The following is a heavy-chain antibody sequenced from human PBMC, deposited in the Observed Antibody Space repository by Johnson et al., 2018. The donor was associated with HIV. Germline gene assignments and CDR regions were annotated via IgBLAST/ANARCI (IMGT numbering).Heavy chain of an antibody. D-gene: IGHD5-12*01. CDR3: ARDSGYEDHYGFDI. CDR2: ISYDGSKK. V-gene: IGHV3-30*04. J-gene: IGHJ3*02. Sequence: QVQLVESGGGVVQPGRSLRLSCAASRFTFSSYAMHWVRQAPGKGLEWVAVISYDGSKKYYADYVKGRFPISRDNSKNTLYLQMNSLRAEDTAVYYCARDSGYEDHYGFDIWGQGTIVTVSS. CDR1: RFTFSSYA.